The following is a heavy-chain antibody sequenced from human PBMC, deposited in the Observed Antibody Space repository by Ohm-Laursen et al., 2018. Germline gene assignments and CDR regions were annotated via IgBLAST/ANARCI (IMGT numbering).Heavy chain of an antibody. Sequence: SQTLSLTCTVSGGSISSSSYYWSWIRQPPGKGLEWIGYIYYSGSTNYNPSLKSRVTISVDTSKNQFSLKLSSVTAADTAVYYCARSYYYDSSGYYVDAFDIWGQGTMVTVSS. V-gene: IGHV4-61*05. D-gene: IGHD3-22*01. CDR3: ARSYYYDSSGYYVDAFDI. CDR1: GGSISSSSYY. J-gene: IGHJ3*02. CDR2: IYYSGST.